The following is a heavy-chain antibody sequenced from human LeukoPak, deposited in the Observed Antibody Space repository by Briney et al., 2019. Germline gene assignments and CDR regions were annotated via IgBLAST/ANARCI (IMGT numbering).Heavy chain of an antibody. V-gene: IGHV4-31*03. CDR3: VRGPSDYYYGMDV. CDR1: GGSISSGGYY. CDR2: IYYSGST. Sequence: TLSLTCTVSGGSISSGGYYWSWIRQHPGKGLEWIGYIYYSGSTYYNPSLKSRVTISVDTSKNQFSLKLSSVTAADTAVYYCVRGPSDYYYGMDVWGKGTTVTVSS. J-gene: IGHJ6*04.